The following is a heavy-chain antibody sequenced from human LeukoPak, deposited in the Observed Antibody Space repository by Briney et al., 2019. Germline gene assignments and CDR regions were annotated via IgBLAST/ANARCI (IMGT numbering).Heavy chain of an antibody. D-gene: IGHD6-13*01. J-gene: IGHJ1*01. CDR1: GGSISSYY. CDR3: ARGRGHSSWVGGAEYFQH. CDR2: IYYSGST. V-gene: IGHV4-59*01. Sequence: KPSETLSLTCTVSGGSISSYYWSWIRQPPGKGLEWIGYIYYSGSTNYNPSLKSRVTISVDTSKNQFSLKLSSVTAADTAVYYCARGRGHSSWVGGAEYFQHWGQGTLVTVSS.